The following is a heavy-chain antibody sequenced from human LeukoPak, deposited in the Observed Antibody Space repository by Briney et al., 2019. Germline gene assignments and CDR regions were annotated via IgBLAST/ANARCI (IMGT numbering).Heavy chain of an antibody. Sequence: GGSLSQSLAASGFTFINYVLDWVRQAPGRGLEWAAVVSFDGNTTFYSDSVKGRFTISRDNSKNTLYLQMNSLRAEDTAVYYCAKDFVVTATVAWCEAWGPRTLVTVSS. D-gene: IGHD2-21*02. CDR1: GFTFINYV. V-gene: IGHV3-30*04. CDR3: AKDFVVTATVAWCEA. CDR2: VSFDGNTT. J-gene: IGHJ5*01.